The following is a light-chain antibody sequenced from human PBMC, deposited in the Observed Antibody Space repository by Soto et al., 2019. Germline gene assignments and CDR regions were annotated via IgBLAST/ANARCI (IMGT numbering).Light chain of an antibody. V-gene: IGKV1-5*01. CDR2: DAS. CDR3: QQLNSYPIT. Sequence: DIQMTQSPCTLSASVGYRVTITCRASQSVRSWLAWYQQKPGRAPKFLIYDASSLESGVPSRFSGSGSGTEFTLTISSLQPDDFATYYCQQLNSYPITFGQGTRLEIK. J-gene: IGKJ5*01. CDR1: QSVRSW.